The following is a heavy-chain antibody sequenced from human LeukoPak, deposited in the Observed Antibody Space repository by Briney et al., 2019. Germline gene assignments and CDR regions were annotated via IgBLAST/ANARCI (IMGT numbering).Heavy chain of an antibody. CDR2: FDPEDGET. Sequence: ASVTVSCKVSGYTLTELSMHWVRQAPGKGLEWMGGFDPEDGETIYAQKFQGRVTMTEDTSTDTAYMELSSLRSEDTAVYYCATSVVATTGLDYWGQGTLVTVSS. CDR1: GYTLTELS. V-gene: IGHV1-24*01. D-gene: IGHD1-26*01. J-gene: IGHJ4*02. CDR3: ATSVVATTGLDY.